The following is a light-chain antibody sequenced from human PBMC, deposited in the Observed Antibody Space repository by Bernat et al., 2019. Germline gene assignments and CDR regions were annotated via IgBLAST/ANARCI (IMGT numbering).Light chain of an antibody. CDR3: QQRTNRIT. J-gene: IGKJ5*01. V-gene: IGKV3-11*01. CDR1: QSVNTY. CDR2: DAS. Sequence: EIVLTQSPATLSLSPGDRATLSCRASQSVNTYLAWYQQKSGPAPRLLIYDASTRATGIPARLSGGGSGTNFTLPISSLEPEDFAVYYCQQRTNRITIGQGTRLEIK.